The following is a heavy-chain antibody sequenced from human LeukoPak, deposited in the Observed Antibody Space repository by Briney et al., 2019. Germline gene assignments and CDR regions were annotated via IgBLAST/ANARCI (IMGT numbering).Heavy chain of an antibody. J-gene: IGHJ4*02. CDR3: ASHYSGFNWGIDF. V-gene: IGHV4-61*01. D-gene: IGHD5-12*01. Sequence: SETLSLTCTVSGGSVSSGSYYWSWIRQPPGKGLEWIGFVFPSGNTKYNPSLKSRVTMSRDTSKNQFSLKLSSVTAADRAVYYCASHYSGFNWGIDFWGQGTLVAVSS. CDR1: GGSVSSGSYY. CDR2: VFPSGNT.